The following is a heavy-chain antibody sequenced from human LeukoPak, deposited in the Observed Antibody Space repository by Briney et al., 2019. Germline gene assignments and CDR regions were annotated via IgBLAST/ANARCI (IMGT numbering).Heavy chain of an antibody. D-gene: IGHD5-12*01. CDR3: AVGVLSGGHEWAFYI. V-gene: IGHV1-8*01. CDR1: GYTFTSYD. J-gene: IGHJ3*02. Sequence: ASVKVSCKASGYTFTSYDINWVRQASGQGLEWMAWMNPNNGNTGNAQKFQGRVTLTRITSVSTAYMELSGLRSEDTAVYYCAVGVLSGGHEWAFYIWGQGTMVTVSS. CDR2: MNPNNGNT.